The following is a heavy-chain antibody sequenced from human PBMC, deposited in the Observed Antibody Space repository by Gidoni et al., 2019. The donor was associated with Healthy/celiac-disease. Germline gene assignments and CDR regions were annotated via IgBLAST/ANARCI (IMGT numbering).Heavy chain of an antibody. Sequence: QVQLVQSGAEVKKPGASVQVSCKASGYTFTSYAMHWVRQAPGQRLEWMGWINAGNGNTKYSQKFQGRVTINRDTSASTDYMELSSLRSEDTAVYYCARGLINMIVEPNGAFDIWGQGTMVTVSS. CDR2: INAGNGNT. J-gene: IGHJ3*02. V-gene: IGHV1-3*01. D-gene: IGHD3-22*01. CDR3: ARGLINMIVEPNGAFDI. CDR1: GYTFTSYA.